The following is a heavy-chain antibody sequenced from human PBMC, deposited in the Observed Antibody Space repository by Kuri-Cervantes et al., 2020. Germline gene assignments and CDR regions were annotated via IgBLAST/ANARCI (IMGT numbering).Heavy chain of an antibody. CDR1: GFTFSSYW. J-gene: IGHJ4*02. CDR2: IKRDGSEK. V-gene: IGHV3-7*03. D-gene: IGHD4-23*01. CDR3: AKSSGNSGFDY. Sequence: GESLKISCAASGFTFSSYWMSWVRQAPGKGLEWVANIKRDGSEKYYVDSVKGRFTISRDDSRNTLYLQMNSLRAEDTAVYYCAKSSGNSGFDYWGQGTLVTVSS.